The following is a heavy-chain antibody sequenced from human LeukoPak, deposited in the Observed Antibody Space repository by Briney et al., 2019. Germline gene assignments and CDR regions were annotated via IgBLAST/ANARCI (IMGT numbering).Heavy chain of an antibody. V-gene: IGHV4-39*01. D-gene: IGHD1-26*01. J-gene: IGHJ4*02. CDR1: GGSVLGSNYR. Sequence: SETLSLTCTVSGGSVLGSNYRWGWIRQPPGKGLEWIGTIYYTGSTYYNPSLKSRVTISVDTSKNQFSLKLISVTAADPAVYYCARQDGYSGSYFDYWGQGTLVTVSS. CDR2: IYYTGST. CDR3: ARQDGYSGSYFDY.